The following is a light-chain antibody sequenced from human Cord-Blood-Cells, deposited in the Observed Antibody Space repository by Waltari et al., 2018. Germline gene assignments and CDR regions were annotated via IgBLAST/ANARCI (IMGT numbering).Light chain of an antibody. CDR1: QSISSY. V-gene: IGKV3-11*01. Sequence: EIVLTQSPATLSLSPGERATLSCRASQSISSYLAWYQQKPGQAPRLLIYDASNRATRIPARFSGSGSGIDFTLTISSLEPEDFAVYYCQQRSNWPPYTFGQGTKLEIK. J-gene: IGKJ2*01. CDR3: QQRSNWPPYT. CDR2: DAS.